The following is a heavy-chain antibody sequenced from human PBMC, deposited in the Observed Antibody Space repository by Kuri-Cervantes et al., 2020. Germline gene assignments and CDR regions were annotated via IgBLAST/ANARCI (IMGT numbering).Heavy chain of an antibody. Sequence: SETLSLTCTVSGGSISSYYWSWIRQPPGKGLEWIGYIYYSGSTNYNPSLKSRVTISVDKSKNQSSLKLSSVTAADTAVYYCARVPFDIRSYYYYGMDVWGQGTTVTVSS. D-gene: IGHD3-9*01. CDR3: ARVPFDIRSYYYYGMDV. V-gene: IGHV4-59*12. J-gene: IGHJ6*02. CDR2: IYYSGST. CDR1: GGSISSYY.